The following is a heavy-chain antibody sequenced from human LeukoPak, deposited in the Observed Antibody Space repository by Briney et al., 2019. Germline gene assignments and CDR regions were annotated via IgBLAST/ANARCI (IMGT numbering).Heavy chain of an antibody. V-gene: IGHV1-18*01. J-gene: IGHJ6*02. CDR1: GFTLTRYG. CDR2: ISAYNCKT. Sequence: GPVKVSRKGSGFTLTRYGISRVGQAPGQGLEWMGWISAYNCKTNYAQKLQGRVTMTTDTSTSTAYMELRSLRSDDTAVYYCASTKAAYDFWSGYRAHYYYGMDVWGQGTTVTVSS. D-gene: IGHD3-3*01. CDR3: ASTKAAYDFWSGYRAHYYYGMDV.